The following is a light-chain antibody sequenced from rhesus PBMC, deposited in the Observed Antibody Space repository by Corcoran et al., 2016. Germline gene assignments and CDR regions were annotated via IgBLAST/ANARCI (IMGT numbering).Light chain of an antibody. CDR2: YAS. V-gene: IGKV1-66*01. J-gene: IGKJ4*01. CDR3: QQYNNSPLT. Sequence: DIQMTQSPSSLSASVGDRVNITCRASQDINNYLSWYQQKPGKAPKPLIYYASNLETGVPSRLSGSRSGTDYTRTIRSLQPEDIATYYCQQYNNSPLTFGGGTKVEI. CDR1: QDINNY.